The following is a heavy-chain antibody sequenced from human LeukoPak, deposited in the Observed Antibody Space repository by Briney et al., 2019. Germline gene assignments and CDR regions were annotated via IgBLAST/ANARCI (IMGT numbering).Heavy chain of an antibody. V-gene: IGHV4-39*01. D-gene: IGHD2-2*01. Sequence: SETLSLTCTVAGGSISSSSYYWGWIRQPPGKGLERGGSIYYSGSTYYNPSLKSRVTISVDTSKNQFSLRLSSVTAADTAVYYCVTGYCSSTSCHQFDPWGQGTLVTVSS. CDR2: IYYSGST. CDR3: VTGYCSSTSCHQFDP. J-gene: IGHJ5*02. CDR1: GGSISSSSYY.